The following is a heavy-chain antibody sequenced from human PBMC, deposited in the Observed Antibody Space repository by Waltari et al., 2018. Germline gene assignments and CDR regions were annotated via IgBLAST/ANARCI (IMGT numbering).Heavy chain of an antibody. V-gene: IGHV4-39*01. CDR2: ICYSGST. J-gene: IGHJ4*02. CDR3: ARLHSSGYYFLFDY. CDR1: VGSFSSIGYY. Sequence: QLQLQESGPGLVKPSETLSPTCTVPVGSFSSIGYYWGWFRQPPGRGLEGFGSICYSGSTYYNPSLKSRVTISVDTSKNQFSLKLSSVTAADTAVYYCARLHSSGYYFLFDYWGQGTLVTVSS. D-gene: IGHD3-22*01.